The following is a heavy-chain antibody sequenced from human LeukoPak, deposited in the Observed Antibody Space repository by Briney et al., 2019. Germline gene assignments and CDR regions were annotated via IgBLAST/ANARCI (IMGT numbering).Heavy chain of an antibody. CDR1: GYTFTGYY. CDR2: INPNSGGT. J-gene: IGHJ5*02. V-gene: IGHV1-2*02. CDR3: AAFERECSSTGCYAESWFDP. D-gene: IGHD2-2*01. Sequence: PGASVKVSCKASGYTFTGYYMHWVRQAPGQGLEWMGWINPNSGGTNYAQKFQGRVTMTRDTSISTAYMELSRLRSDDTAVYYCAAFERECSSTGCYAESWFDPWGQGTLVTVSS.